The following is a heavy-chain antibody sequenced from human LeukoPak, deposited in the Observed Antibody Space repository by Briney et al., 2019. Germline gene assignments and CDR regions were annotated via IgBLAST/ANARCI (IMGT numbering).Heavy chain of an antibody. V-gene: IGHV1-8*01. CDR3: ARATKNPNYYGSGLGYRPLGY. Sequence: ASVKVSCKASGYTFTSYDINWVRQATGQGLEWMGWMNPNSGNTGYAQKFQGRVNMTRNTSISTAYMELSSLRSEDTAVYYCARATKNPNYYGSGLGYRPLGYWGQGTLVTISS. CDR2: MNPNSGNT. CDR1: GYTFTSYD. J-gene: IGHJ4*02. D-gene: IGHD3-10*01.